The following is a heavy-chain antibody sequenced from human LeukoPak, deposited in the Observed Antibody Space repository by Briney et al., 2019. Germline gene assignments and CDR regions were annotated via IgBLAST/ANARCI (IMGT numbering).Heavy chain of an antibody. CDR2: IHSSGAT. V-gene: IGHV4-4*09. CDR1: DSSINRYY. Sequence: SETLSLTCSVSDSSINRYYWSWIRQPPGKGLEWIGYIHSSGATHYNPSLKSRVTTSQSTSKNHFSLKLSSGTAADTAVYNCSRTPPHYYYYMDVWGKGTTVTVSS. CDR3: SRTPPHYYYYMDV. J-gene: IGHJ6*03.